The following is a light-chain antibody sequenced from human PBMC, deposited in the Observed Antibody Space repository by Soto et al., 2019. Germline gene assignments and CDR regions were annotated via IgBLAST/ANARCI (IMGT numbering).Light chain of an antibody. Sequence: EIVMTQSPATLSVSPVERATLSCRASQSVSSDLAWYHQKPGQAPRLLIYGASTRATGIPARFSGSGSGTEFTLTINSPQSEDFAVYYCQQYNNWPRTFGQGTKVDI. V-gene: IGKV3-15*01. CDR2: GAS. CDR1: QSVSSD. CDR3: QQYNNWPRT. J-gene: IGKJ1*01.